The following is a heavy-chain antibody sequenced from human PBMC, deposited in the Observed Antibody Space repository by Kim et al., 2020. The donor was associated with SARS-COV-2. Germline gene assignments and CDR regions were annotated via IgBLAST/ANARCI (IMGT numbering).Heavy chain of an antibody. CDR2: LNTNTGNP. D-gene: IGHD6-13*01. V-gene: IGHV7-4-1*02. J-gene: IGHJ6*02. Sequence: ASVKVSCKASGYTFTSYAMNWVRQAPGQGLEWMGWLNTNTGNPTYAQGFTGRFVFSLDTSVSTAYLQISSLKAEDTAVYYCARWGIAAAGYYYYYGMDVWGQGTKVTVSS. CDR3: ARWGIAAAGYYYYYGMDV. CDR1: GYTFTSYA.